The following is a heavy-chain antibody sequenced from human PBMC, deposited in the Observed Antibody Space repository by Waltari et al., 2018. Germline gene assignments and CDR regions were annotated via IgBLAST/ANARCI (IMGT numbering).Heavy chain of an antibody. CDR1: GFIFSSYS. CDR3: ARDPGYQDSSSYYYYYCMDV. D-gene: IGHD6-13*01. CDR2: ISSSSSAI. J-gene: IGHJ6*03. V-gene: IGHV3-48*02. Sequence: EVQLVESGGGLVQPGGSLRLSCAASGFIFSSYSMNWVRQAPGKGLEWVSYISSSSSAIYNANTVKGRFTISRDNAKNSLYLQMNSLRDEDTAVYYCARDPGYQDSSSYYYYYCMDVWAKGTTVTVSS.